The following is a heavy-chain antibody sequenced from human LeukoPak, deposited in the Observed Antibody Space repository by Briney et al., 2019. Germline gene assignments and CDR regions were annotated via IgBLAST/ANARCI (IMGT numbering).Heavy chain of an antibody. CDR3: ARHMRERYYFDY. CDR1: GGSISSYY. D-gene: IGHD3-16*01. Sequence: SETLSLTCTVSGGSISSYYWSWIRQPPGKGLEWIGYIYYSGSTNYNPSLKSRDTISVDTSKNQFSLKLSSVTAADTAVYYCARHMRERYYFDYWGQGTLVTVSS. CDR2: IYYSGST. V-gene: IGHV4-59*08. J-gene: IGHJ4*02.